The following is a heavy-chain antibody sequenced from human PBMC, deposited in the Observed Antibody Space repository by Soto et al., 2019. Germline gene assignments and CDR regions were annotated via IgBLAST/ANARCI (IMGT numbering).Heavy chain of an antibody. CDR1: GFTFDDYA. D-gene: IGHD5-12*01. Sequence: GGSLRLSCAASGFTFDDYAMHWVRQAPGKGLEWVSGISWNSGSIGYADSVKGRFTISRDNAKNSLYLQMNSLRAEDTALYYCAKETRIVATFGVYYYYYYMDVWGKGTTVTVSS. J-gene: IGHJ6*03. CDR2: ISWNSGSI. CDR3: AKETRIVATFGVYYYYYYMDV. V-gene: IGHV3-9*01.